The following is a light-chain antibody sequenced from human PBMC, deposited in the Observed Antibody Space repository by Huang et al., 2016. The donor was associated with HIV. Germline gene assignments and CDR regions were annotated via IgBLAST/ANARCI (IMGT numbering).Light chain of an antibody. CDR1: QIVSSSY. Sequence: EIVLTQSPGTLSLSPGERATLSCRANQIVSSSYLAWYQQKPGQAPRLLMYAASTRATGIPDRFSGSGSGTDFTLSISRLEPEDFAVYYCQQYSNSPGYTFGQGTRLETK. J-gene: IGKJ2*01. CDR2: AAS. CDR3: QQYSNSPGYT. V-gene: IGKV3-20*01.